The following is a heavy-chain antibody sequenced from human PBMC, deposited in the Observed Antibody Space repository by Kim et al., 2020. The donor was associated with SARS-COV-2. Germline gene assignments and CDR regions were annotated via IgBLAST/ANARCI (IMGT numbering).Heavy chain of an antibody. CDR3: ARVGGRATKYYYYYYGMDV. V-gene: IGHV7-4-1*02. CDR2: INTNTGNP. J-gene: IGHJ6*02. CDR1: GYTFTSYA. D-gene: IGHD5-12*01. Sequence: ASVTVSCKASGYTFTSYAMNWVRQAPGQGLEWMGWINTNTGNPTYAQGFTGRFVFSLDTSVSTAYLQISSLKAEDTAVYYCARVGGRATKYYYYYYGMDVWGQGTTVTVSS.